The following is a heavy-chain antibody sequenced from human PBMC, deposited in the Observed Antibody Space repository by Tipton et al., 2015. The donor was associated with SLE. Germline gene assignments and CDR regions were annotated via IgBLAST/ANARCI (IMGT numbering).Heavy chain of an antibody. J-gene: IGHJ5*02. Sequence: QSGPEVKKPGASVKVSCKASGYTFTGYYMHWVRQAPGQGLEWMGRINPNSGGTNYAQKFQGRVTMTRDTSISTAYMELSRLRSDDTAVYYCARGPLNDYGDYEWFDPWGQGTLVTVSS. D-gene: IGHD4-17*01. V-gene: IGHV1-2*06. CDR1: GYTFTGYY. CDR3: ARGPLNDYGDYEWFDP. CDR2: INPNSGGT.